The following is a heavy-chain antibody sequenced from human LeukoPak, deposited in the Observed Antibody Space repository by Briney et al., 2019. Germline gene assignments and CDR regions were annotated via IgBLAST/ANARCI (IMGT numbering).Heavy chain of an antibody. CDR3: ARHYWQQLKYYYYYYMDV. CDR1: GFTFSNYW. V-gene: IGHV4-39*01. D-gene: IGHD6-13*01. CDR2: IYYSGST. J-gene: IGHJ6*03. Sequence: PGGSLRLSCAASGFTFSNYWMAWVRQAPGKGLEWIGRIYYSGSTYYNPSLKSRVTISVDTSKNQFSLKLSSVTAADTAVYYCARHYWQQLKYYYYYYMDVWGKGTTVTISS.